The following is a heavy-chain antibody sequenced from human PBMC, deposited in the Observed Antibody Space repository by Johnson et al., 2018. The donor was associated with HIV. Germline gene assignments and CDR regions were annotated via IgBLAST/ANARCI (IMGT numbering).Heavy chain of an antibody. J-gene: IGHJ3*02. V-gene: IGHV3-30*19. CDR1: GFTFSSHG. CDR2: IPYDGSNT. Sequence: QVQLLESGGGVVQPGESLRLSCAASGFTFSSHGMHWVRQAPGKGLEWVAVIPYDGSNTYYADLVKGRSTISSDNSKNTLYLQMNSLRAEDTAVYYCAKDETAKKRAFDIWGQGTMVTVSS. D-gene: IGHD2-15*01. CDR3: AKDETAKKRAFDI.